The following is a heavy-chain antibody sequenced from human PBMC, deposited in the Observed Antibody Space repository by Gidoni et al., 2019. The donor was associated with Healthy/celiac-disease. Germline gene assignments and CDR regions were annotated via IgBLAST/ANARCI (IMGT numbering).Heavy chain of an antibody. J-gene: IGHJ4*02. CDR2: IWYDGSNK. CDR3: ARGRTYYYDSSGYINEYYFDY. D-gene: IGHD3-22*01. V-gene: IGHV3-33*01. Sequence: QVQLVESGGGVVQPGRSLRLSCAASGFTFSSYGMHWVRQAPGKGLEWVAVIWYDGSNKYYADSVKGRFTISRDNSKNTLYLQMNSLRAEDTAVYYCARGRTYYYDSSGYINEYYFDYWGQGTLVTVSS. CDR1: GFTFSSYG.